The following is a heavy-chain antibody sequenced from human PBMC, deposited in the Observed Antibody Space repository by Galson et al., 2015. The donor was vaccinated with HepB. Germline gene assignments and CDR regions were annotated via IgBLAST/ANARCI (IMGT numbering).Heavy chain of an antibody. CDR1: GFTFSSYD. CDR2: IGTAGDT. CDR3: ARGGRGLLGIDY. D-gene: IGHD3-10*01. J-gene: IGHJ4*02. V-gene: IGHV3-13*01. Sequence: SLRLSCAASGFTFSSYDMHWVRQATGKGLEWVSAIGTAGDTYYPGSVKGRFTISRENAKNSLYLQMNSLRAGDTAVYYCARGGRGLLGIDYWGQGTLVTVSS.